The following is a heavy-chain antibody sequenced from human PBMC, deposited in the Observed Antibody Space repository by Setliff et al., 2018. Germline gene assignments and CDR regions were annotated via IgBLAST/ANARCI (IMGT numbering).Heavy chain of an antibody. V-gene: IGHV3-66*01. CDR2: IYSGGST. CDR3: ARDHNYAYDY. Sequence: PGGSLRLPCAASGFNFKGHGMNWVRQAPGKGLEWVSVIYSGGSTYYADSVKGRFTISRDNSKNTLYLQMNSLTAEDTAVYYCARDHNYAYDYWGQGTLVTVSS. D-gene: IGHD1-1*01. CDR1: GFNFKGHG. J-gene: IGHJ4*02.